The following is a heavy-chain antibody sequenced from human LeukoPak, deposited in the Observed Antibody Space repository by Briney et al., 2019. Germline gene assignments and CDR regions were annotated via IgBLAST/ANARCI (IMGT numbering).Heavy chain of an antibody. J-gene: IGHJ5*02. CDR1: GGSISSRNYF. D-gene: IGHD3-10*01. Sequence: SETLSLTCTVSGGSISSRNYFWGWIRQPPGKGLEWIGEINHSGSTNYNPSLKSRVTISVDTSKNQFSLKLSSVTAADTAVYYCARRMVRGVIILKNWFDPWGQGTLVTVSS. CDR2: INHSGST. CDR3: ARRMVRGVIILKNWFDP. V-gene: IGHV4-39*07.